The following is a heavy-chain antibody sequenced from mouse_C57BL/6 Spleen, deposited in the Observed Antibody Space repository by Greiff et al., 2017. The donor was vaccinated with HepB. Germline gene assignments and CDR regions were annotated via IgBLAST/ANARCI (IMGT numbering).Heavy chain of an antibody. CDR2: INPNNGGT. V-gene: IGHV1-26*01. D-gene: IGHD2-10*02. J-gene: IGHJ2*01. Sequence: VQLQQSGPELVKPGASVKISCKASGYTFTDYYMNWVKQSHGKSLEWIGDINPNNGGTSYNQKFKGKATLTVDKSSSTAYMELRSLTSEDSAVYSCARGGVWYFDYWGQGTTLTVSS. CDR1: GYTFTDYY. CDR3: ARGGVWYFDY.